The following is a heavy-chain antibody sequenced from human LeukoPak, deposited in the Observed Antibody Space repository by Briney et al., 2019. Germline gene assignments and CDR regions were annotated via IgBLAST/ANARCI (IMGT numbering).Heavy chain of an antibody. CDR1: GYTFTGYY. J-gene: IGHJ3*02. D-gene: IGHD3-16*01. CDR3: ARDLWYYDYVWGSYGAFDI. V-gene: IGHV1-2*02. Sequence: GASVKVSCTASGYTFTGYYMHWVRQAPGQGLEWMGWINPNSGGTNYAQRFQGRVTMTRDTSISTAYMELSRLRSDDTAVYYCARDLWYYDYVWGSYGAFDIWGQGTMVTVSS. CDR2: INPNSGGT.